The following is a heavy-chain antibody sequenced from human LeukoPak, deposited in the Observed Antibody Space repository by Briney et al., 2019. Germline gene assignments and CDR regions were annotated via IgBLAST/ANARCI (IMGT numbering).Heavy chain of an antibody. CDR2: IYPGDSDT. J-gene: IGHJ6*02. Sequence: GESLKISCEGSGYSFSHYWIGWVRQMPGKGLEWMGIIYPGDSDTRYSPSFQGQVTISADKSISTAYLQWSSLKASDTAMYYCARRGGSSSDYYYGMDVWGQGTTLTVSS. CDR1: GYSFSHYW. CDR3: ARRGGSSSDYYYGMDV. D-gene: IGHD6-6*01. V-gene: IGHV5-51*01.